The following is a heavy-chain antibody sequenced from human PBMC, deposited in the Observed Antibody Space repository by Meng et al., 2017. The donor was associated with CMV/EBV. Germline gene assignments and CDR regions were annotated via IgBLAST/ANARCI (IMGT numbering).Heavy chain of an antibody. Sequence: RGSLRLSCAASGFTFSDHYMDWVRQAPGKGLEWVGRTRNKANSYTTEYAASVKGRFTISRDDSKNSLYLQMNSLKTEDTAVYYCARSGGSYAPLDYWGQGTLVTVSS. V-gene: IGHV3-72*01. CDR3: ARSGGSYAPLDY. CDR2: TRNKANSYTT. D-gene: IGHD1-26*01. CDR1: GFTFSDHY. J-gene: IGHJ4*02.